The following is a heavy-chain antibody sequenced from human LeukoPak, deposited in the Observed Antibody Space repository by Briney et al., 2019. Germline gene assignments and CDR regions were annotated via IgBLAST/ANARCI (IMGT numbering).Heavy chain of an antibody. J-gene: IGHJ3*02. Sequence: SETLSLTCAVYGESFGGYYWSWIRQPPGKGLEWIGEINHSGSTNYNPSLKSRVTISVDTSKNQFSLKLSSVTAADTAVYYCARGGVVGARRAFDIWGQGTMVTVSS. V-gene: IGHV4-34*01. CDR1: GESFGGYY. D-gene: IGHD1-26*01. CDR3: ARGGVVGARRAFDI. CDR2: INHSGST.